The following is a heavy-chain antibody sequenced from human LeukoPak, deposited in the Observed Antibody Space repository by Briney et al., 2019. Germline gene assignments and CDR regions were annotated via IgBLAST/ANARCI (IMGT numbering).Heavy chain of an antibody. Sequence: SVKVSCKTSGGTFSSYAISWVRQAPGQGLEGMGGIIPIFGTANYAQKFQGRVTITTDESTSTAYMELSSLRSEDTAVYYCARYATVKYYYYMDVWGKGTTVTVSS. J-gene: IGHJ6*03. CDR1: GGTFSSYA. D-gene: IGHD4-11*01. CDR3: ARYATVKYYYYMDV. V-gene: IGHV1-69*05. CDR2: IIPIFGTA.